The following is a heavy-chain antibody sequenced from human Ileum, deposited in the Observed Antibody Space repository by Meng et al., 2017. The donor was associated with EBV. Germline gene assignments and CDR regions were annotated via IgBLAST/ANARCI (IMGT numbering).Heavy chain of an antibody. CDR3: ASHPGGNSQYYSSGDDY. D-gene: IGHD3-22*01. J-gene: IGHJ4*02. CDR1: GGSFSGYY. Sequence: GQLQQWGAGLLKPSATLSLTCAVYGGSFSGYYWSWIRQPPGKGLEWIGEINHRGGAFYNPSLKSRVTMSIDTSKNQFSLKLNSVTAADTAVYYCASHPGGNSQYYSSGDDYWGQGALVTVSS. V-gene: IGHV4-34*01. CDR2: INHRGGA.